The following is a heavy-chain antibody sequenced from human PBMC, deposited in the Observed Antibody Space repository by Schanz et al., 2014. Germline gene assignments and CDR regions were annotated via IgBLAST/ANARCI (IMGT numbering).Heavy chain of an antibody. V-gene: IGHV3-74*01. J-gene: IGHJ5*02. CDR1: GFTFSSHW. D-gene: IGHD3-10*01. CDR3: ARPALWCGDNCFDP. CDR2: IKSDGSST. Sequence: EVQLVQSGGGLVQPGGSLRLSCAASGFTFSSHWMHWVRQVPGKGLVWVSRIKSDGSSTSYADSVKGRFTISRDNAKNTLYLQMNSLRAEDTAVYYCARPALWCGDNCFDPWGQGTLVTVSS.